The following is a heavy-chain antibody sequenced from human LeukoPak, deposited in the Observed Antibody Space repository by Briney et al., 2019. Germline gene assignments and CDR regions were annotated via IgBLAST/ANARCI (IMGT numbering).Heavy chain of an antibody. V-gene: IGHV4-38-2*01. CDR2: IYHSGST. CDR3: ARGYVDTAMVYYFDY. Sequence: SSETLSLTCAVSGYSISSGYYWGWIRQLPGKGLEWIGSIYHSGSTYYNPSLKSRVTISVDTSKNQFSLKLSSVTAADTAVYYCARGYVDTAMVYYFDYWGQGTLVTVSS. CDR1: GYSISSGYY. D-gene: IGHD5-18*01. J-gene: IGHJ4*02.